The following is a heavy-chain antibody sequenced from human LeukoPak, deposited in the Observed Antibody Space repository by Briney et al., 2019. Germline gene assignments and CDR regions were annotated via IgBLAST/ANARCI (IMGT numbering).Heavy chain of an antibody. CDR3: ASRACSSTSCYYY. D-gene: IGHD2-2*01. CDR1: GFTFSTYW. CDR2: INTDGSST. J-gene: IGHJ4*02. V-gene: IGHV3-74*01. Sequence: GGSLRLPCAASGFTFSTYWMHWVRQAPGKGLVWVSRINTDGSSTDYADSVKGRFTISRDNAKNTLYLQMNSLRAEDTAVYYCASRACSSTSCYYYWGQGTLVTVSS.